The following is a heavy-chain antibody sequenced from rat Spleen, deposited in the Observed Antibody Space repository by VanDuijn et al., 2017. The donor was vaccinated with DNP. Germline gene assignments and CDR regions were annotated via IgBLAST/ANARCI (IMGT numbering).Heavy chain of an antibody. CDR2: ISYDGSRT. D-gene: IGHD1-2*01. CDR3: ASWAPIAPISTSNY. J-gene: IGHJ2*01. Sequence: EVQLVESGGDLVQPGRSLKLFCAASGFTFSDYYMAWFRQAPTKGLEWVATISYDGSRTDYRDSVKGRFTISRDNAENTVYLQMSSLRSEDTATYYCASWAPIAPISTSNYWGQGVMVTVSS. V-gene: IGHV5-7*01. CDR1: GFTFSDYY.